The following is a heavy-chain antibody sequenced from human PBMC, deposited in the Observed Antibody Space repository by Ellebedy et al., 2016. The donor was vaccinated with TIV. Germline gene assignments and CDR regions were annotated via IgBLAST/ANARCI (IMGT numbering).Heavy chain of an antibody. Sequence: GESLKISXAASGFTFSSYSMNWVRQAPGKGLEWVSSISSSSSYIYYADSVKGRFAISRDNAKNSLYLQMNSLRAEDTAVYYCARGYYDSSGYYLDYWGQGTLVTVSS. D-gene: IGHD3-22*01. CDR3: ARGYYDSSGYYLDY. J-gene: IGHJ4*02. CDR2: ISSSSSYI. CDR1: GFTFSSYS. V-gene: IGHV3-21*01.